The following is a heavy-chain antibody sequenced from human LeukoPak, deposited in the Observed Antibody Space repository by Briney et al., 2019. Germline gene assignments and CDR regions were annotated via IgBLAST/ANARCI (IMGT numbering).Heavy chain of an antibody. V-gene: IGHV3-30*01. CDR2: ISYDGSNK. D-gene: IGHD1-26*01. CDR3: ARDRRGGSYPSGNYFDY. CDR1: GFTFSSYA. Sequence: GGSLRLSCAASGFTFSSYAMHWVRQAPGKGLEWVAVISYDGSNKYCADSVKGRFTISRDNSKNTLYLQMNSLRDEETAVYYCARDRRGGSYPSGNYFDYWGQGTLVTVSS. J-gene: IGHJ4*02.